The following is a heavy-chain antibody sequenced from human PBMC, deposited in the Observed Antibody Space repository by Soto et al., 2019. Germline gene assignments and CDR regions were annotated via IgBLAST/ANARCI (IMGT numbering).Heavy chain of an antibody. D-gene: IGHD1-7*01. V-gene: IGHV1-58*01. J-gene: IGHJ6*02. CDR2: IVVGSGNT. Sequence: SVKVSCKASGFTFTSSAVQWVRQARGQRLEWIGWIVVGSGNTNYAQKFQERVTITRDMSTSTAYMELSSLRSEDTAVYYCAASPFGITRTPKPYYYYGMDVWGQGTKVTVSS. CDR1: GFTFTSSA. CDR3: AASPFGITRTPKPYYYYGMDV.